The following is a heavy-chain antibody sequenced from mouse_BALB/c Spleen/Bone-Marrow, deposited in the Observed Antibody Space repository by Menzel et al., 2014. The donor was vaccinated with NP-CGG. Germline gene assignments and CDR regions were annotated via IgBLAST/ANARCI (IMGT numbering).Heavy chain of an antibody. CDR3: ARETPYGNYFEY. Sequence: EVKVVESGGGLVQPGGSLKLSCAASGFTFSSYGMSWVRQTPDKRLELVATINSDGGVTYYPDSVKGRFTISRDNAKNTLYVQKSSLKSEDTAMYYCARETPYGNYFEYWGQGTTLTVSS. D-gene: IGHD2-1*01. V-gene: IGHV5-6-3*01. CDR1: GFTFSSYG. J-gene: IGHJ2*01. CDR2: INSDGGVT.